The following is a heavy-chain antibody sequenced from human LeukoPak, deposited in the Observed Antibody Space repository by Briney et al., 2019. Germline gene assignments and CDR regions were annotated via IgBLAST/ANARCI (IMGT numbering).Heavy chain of an antibody. J-gene: IGHJ4*02. CDR3: ARDRSLLFDY. D-gene: IGHD2/OR15-2a*01. CDR1: GFTFSSYA. Sequence: GRSLRLSCAASGFTFSSYAMHWVRQAPGKGLEWVAVISYDGSNKYYADSVKGRFTISRDNSKNTLYLQMNSLRAEDTAVYYCARDRSLLFDYWGQGTLVTVSS. CDR2: ISYDGSNK. V-gene: IGHV3-30-3*01.